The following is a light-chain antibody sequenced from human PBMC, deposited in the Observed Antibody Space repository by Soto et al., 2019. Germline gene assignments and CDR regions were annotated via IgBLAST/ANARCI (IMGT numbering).Light chain of an antibody. V-gene: IGLV1-44*01. Sequence: QSVLTQPPSASGTPGQRLTISCSGSKSNIETNALNWYRQLPGTAPRLLISGDHQRPSGVPDRFSGSKSGTSGSLAISGLQAEDEADYFCATWDDVLNVWLFCGGTNVTVL. J-gene: IGLJ3*02. CDR3: ATWDDVLNVWL. CDR2: GDH. CDR1: KSNIETNA.